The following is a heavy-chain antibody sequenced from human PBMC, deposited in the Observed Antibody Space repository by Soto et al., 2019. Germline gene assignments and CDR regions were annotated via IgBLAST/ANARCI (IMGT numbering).Heavy chain of an antibody. CDR1: GYTFTSYG. Sequence: ASVKVSCKASGYTFTSYGISWVRQAPGQGLEWMGWVSAYNGNTNYAQKLQGRVTMTTDTYTSTAYMELRSLRSDDTAVYYCASLISEAAGLDPWGQGTLVTVSS. D-gene: IGHD6-13*01. CDR2: VSAYNGNT. V-gene: IGHV1-18*01. J-gene: IGHJ5*02. CDR3: ASLISEAAGLDP.